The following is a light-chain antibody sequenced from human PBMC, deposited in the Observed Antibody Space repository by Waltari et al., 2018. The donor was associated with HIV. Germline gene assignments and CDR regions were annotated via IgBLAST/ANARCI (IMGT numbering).Light chain of an antibody. CDR2: WAS. J-gene: IGKJ5*01. CDR3: QQYYSTIT. CDR1: QSVLYRSHNKNY. Sequence: DIVMTQSPDSLAVSLGGRAPINCKSSQSVLYRSHNKNYLAWFQQRPGQPPKLLIYWASTRESGVPDRFTGSGSETDFTLTISSLQAEDVAVYYCQQYYSTITFGQGTRLEIK. V-gene: IGKV4-1*01.